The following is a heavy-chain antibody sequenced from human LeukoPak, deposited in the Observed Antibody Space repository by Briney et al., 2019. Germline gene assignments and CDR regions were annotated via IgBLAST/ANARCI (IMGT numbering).Heavy chain of an antibody. Sequence: SETLSLICAVSGGSISSGGYSWSWIRQPPGKGLEWIGYIYHSGSTYYNPSLKSRVTISVDRSKNQFSLKLSSVTAADTAVYYCARGSIFGVVRNWFDPWGQGTLVTVSS. CDR1: GGSISSGGYS. D-gene: IGHD3-3*01. V-gene: IGHV4-30-2*01. CDR2: IYHSGST. CDR3: ARGSIFGVVRNWFDP. J-gene: IGHJ5*02.